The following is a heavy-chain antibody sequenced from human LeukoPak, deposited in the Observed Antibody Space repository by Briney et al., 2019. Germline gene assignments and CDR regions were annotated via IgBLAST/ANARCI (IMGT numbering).Heavy chain of an antibody. V-gene: IGHV1-18*01. J-gene: IGHJ6*02. CDR1: GYTFTSYG. D-gene: IGHD6-19*01. CDR2: ISAYNGNT. Sequence: ASVKVSCKASGYTFTSYGISWVRQAPGQGLEWMGWISAYNGNTNYAQKLQGRVTMTTDTSTSTAYMELRSLRSDDTAVYYCARGNYELSVAASPYYYAMDVWGQGTTVTVSS. CDR3: ARGNYELSVAASPYYYAMDV.